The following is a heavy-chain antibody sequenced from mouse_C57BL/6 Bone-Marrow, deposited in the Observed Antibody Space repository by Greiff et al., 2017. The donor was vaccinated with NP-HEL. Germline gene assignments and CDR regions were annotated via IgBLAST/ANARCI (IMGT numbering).Heavy chain of an antibody. CDR3: ARRLREVPYFDY. D-gene: IGHD1-2*01. CDR2: IDPSDSYT. CDR1: GYTFTSYW. V-gene: IGHV1-69*01. J-gene: IGHJ2*01. Sequence: QVQLQQPGAELVMPGASVKLSCKASGYTFTSYWMHWVKQRPGQGLEWIGEIDPSDSYTNYNQKFKGKSTLTVDKSSSTAYMQLSSLTSEDSAVYYCARRLREVPYFDYWGQGTTLTVSS.